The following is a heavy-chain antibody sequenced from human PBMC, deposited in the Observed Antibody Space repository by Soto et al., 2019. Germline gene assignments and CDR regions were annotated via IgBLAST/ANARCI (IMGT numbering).Heavy chain of an antibody. CDR1: GYTFTSYG. Sequence: VASVKVSCKASGYTFTSYGISWVRQAPGQGLEWMGWISAYNGNTNYAQKLQGRVTMTTDTSTSTAYMELRGLRSDDTAVYYCAAAQYSSGRFDYWGQGTLVTVSS. V-gene: IGHV1-18*04. CDR2: ISAYNGNT. J-gene: IGHJ4*02. CDR3: AAAQYSSGRFDY. D-gene: IGHD6-19*01.